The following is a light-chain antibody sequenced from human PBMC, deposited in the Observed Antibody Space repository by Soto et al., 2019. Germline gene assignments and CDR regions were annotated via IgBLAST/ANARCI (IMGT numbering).Light chain of an antibody. CDR3: SSYTSSSTHV. J-gene: IGLJ1*01. CDR2: EVS. V-gene: IGLV2-14*01. CDR1: SSDVGGYNY. Sequence: QSVLTQPASVSGTPGQSITISCTGTSSDVGGYNYVSWYQQHPGKAPKLMIYEVSNRPSGVSKRFSGSKSGKTASLTISGLQAEDEADYYSSSYTSSSTHVFGTGTKGPVL.